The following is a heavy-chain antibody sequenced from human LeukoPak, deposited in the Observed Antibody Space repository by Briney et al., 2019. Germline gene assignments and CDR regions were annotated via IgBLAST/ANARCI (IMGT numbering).Heavy chain of an antibody. J-gene: IGHJ6*02. CDR2: INTNTGNP. D-gene: IGHD2-2*01. CDR1: GYTFTSYA. Sequence: ASVKVSCKGSGYTFTSYAMNWVRQAPGQGLEWVGWINTNTGNPTYAHGFTGRFVFSLDTSVSTAYLQISSLKAEDTDLYYCARDDPQEYQLLHYYYYNGMDVWGQGTTVTVSS. V-gene: IGHV7-4-1*02. CDR3: ARDDPQEYQLLHYYYYNGMDV.